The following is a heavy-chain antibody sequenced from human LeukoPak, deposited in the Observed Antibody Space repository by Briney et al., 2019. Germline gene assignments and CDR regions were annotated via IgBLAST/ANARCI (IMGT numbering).Heavy chain of an antibody. CDR3: AKDPPRYYYDSSGMD. V-gene: IGHV3-30*02. CDR1: GFTFSSYG. CDR2: VRFDGSNR. J-gene: IGHJ4*02. Sequence: PGGSLRLSCAASGFTFSSYGMHWVRQAPGKGLEWVAFVRFDGSNRYYADSVKGRFTISRDNSKNTLYLQMNSLRAEDTAVYYCAKDPPRYYYDSSGMDWGQGTLVTVSS. D-gene: IGHD3-22*01.